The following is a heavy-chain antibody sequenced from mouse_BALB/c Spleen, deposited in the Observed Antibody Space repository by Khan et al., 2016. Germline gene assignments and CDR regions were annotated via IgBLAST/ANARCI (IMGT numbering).Heavy chain of an antibody. J-gene: IGHJ3*01. V-gene: IGHV1-9*01. CDR2: ILPGTDST. CDR1: GYTFSRYW. Sequence: QVQLQQSGAELMKPGASVKISCKASGYTFSRYWIEWIKERPGHGLEWIGEILPGTDSTNYNDKFKGKAAFTAESSSNTAYIQLNSLTSEDSAVYYCASGASWGQGTLVTVSA. CDR3: ASGAS.